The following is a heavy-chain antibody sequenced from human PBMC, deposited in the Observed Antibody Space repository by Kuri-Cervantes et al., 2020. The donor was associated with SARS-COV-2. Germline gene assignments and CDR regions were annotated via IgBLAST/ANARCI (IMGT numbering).Heavy chain of an antibody. V-gene: IGHV4-34*01. CDR2: VSQSGST. CDR3: ARRGLKARQYFDS. CDR1: GFTFSSYV. D-gene: IGHD3-10*01. Sequence: GSLRLSCAASGFTFSSYVMHWVRQAPGKGLEWIGEVSQSGSTDYNPSLKSPVTMTLDTSMKHFSLNLSYVTAADTAVYYCARRGLKARQYFDSWGQGTLVTVSS. J-gene: IGHJ4*02.